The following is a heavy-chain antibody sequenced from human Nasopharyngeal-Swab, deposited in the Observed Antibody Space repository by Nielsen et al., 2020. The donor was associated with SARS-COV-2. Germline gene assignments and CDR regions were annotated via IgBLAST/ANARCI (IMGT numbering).Heavy chain of an antibody. J-gene: IGHJ4*02. CDR3: ARAIAAAGSH. Sequence: VRQAPGKGLEWVANIKQDGSEKYYVDSVKGRFTISRDNAKNSLYLQMNSLRAEDTAVYYCARAIAAAGSHWGRGTLVTVSS. D-gene: IGHD6-13*01. V-gene: IGHV3-7*05. CDR2: IKQDGSEK.